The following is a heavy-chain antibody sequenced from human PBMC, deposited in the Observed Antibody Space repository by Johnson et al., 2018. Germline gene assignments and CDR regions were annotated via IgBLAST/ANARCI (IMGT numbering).Heavy chain of an antibody. CDR2: INPSTGVT. Sequence: QVQLQESGAEVTKPGASVKVSCKASGYTFTHYFMHWVRQAPGQGLEWVGIINPSTGVTNNAQRFYDRVTMTSDTSTSTVHMEVRSLRSEDTAVYYCARGSGSAYYYAMDVWGQGTTVTVSS. D-gene: IGHD1-26*01. J-gene: IGHJ6*02. CDR3: ARGSGSAYYYAMDV. V-gene: IGHV1-46*01. CDR1: GYTFTHYF.